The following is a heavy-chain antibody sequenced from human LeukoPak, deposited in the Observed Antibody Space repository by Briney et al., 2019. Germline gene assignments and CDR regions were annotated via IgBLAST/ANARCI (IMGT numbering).Heavy chain of an antibody. Sequence: GGSLRLSCAASGFSFTSYAMSWVRQAPGKGLEWLSRISESDGTTHYADSVQGRFTISRDNSENTPFLQMISLRVDDTAVYYCAKGGWLDNWGQGTLVTVSS. CDR1: GFSFTSYA. V-gene: IGHV3-23*01. D-gene: IGHD2-15*01. CDR3: AKGGWLDN. CDR2: ISESDGTT. J-gene: IGHJ4*02.